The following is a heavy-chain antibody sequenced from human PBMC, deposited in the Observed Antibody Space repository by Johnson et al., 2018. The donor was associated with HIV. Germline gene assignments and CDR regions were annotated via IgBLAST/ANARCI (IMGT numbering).Heavy chain of an antibody. CDR3: AKAIGDAFDI. J-gene: IGHJ3*02. CDR1: GFTFSIYG. CDR2: IWYDGSNK. V-gene: IGHV3-33*06. D-gene: IGHD2/OR15-2a*01. Sequence: VQLVESGGGVVQPGRSLRLSCAASGFTFSIYGMHWVRQAPGKGLEWVAVIWYDGSNKYYADSVKGRFTISRDNSKNTLYLQMNSLRAEDTAVYYCAKAIGDAFDIWGQGTMVTVSS.